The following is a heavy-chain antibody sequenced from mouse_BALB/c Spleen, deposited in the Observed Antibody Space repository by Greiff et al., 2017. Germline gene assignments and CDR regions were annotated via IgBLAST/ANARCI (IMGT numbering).Heavy chain of an antibody. V-gene: IGHV1-87*01. CDR1: GYTFTSYW. CDR3: ATYPFAN. CDR2: IYPGDGDT. J-gene: IGHJ3*01. Sequence: VQLQQSGAELARPGASVKLSCKASGYTFTSYWMQWVKQRPGQGLEWIGAIYPGDGDTRYTQKFKGKATLTADKSSSTAYMQLSSLASEDSAVYYCATYPFANWGQGTLVTVSA. D-gene: IGHD5-5*01.